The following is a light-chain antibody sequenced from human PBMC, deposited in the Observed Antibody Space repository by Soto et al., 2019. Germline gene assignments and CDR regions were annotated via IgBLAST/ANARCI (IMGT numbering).Light chain of an antibody. CDR1: QGISSY. V-gene: IGKV1-9*01. CDR3: QQLNSYPT. Sequence: DIQLTQSPSFLSASVGDRVTITCRASQGISSYLALYQQKPGKAPKLLIYAPSTLQSGVPSRFSGSGSGTEFTLSISILQPEDFATYYCQQLNSYPTFCQGTRLEIK. J-gene: IGKJ5*01. CDR2: APS.